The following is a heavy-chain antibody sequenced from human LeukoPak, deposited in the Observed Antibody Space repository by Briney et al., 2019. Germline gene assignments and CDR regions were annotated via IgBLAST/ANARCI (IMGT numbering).Heavy chain of an antibody. CDR2: INPNSGGT. V-gene: IGHV1-2*02. CDR3: ARKRSYYDSSGYYY. CDR1: GYTFTGYY. D-gene: IGHD3-22*01. Sequence: ASVKVSCKASGYTFTGYYMRWVRQAPRQGLEWMGWINPNSGGTNYAQKFQGRVTMTRDTSISTAYMELSRLRSDDTAVYYCARKRSYYDSSGYYYWGQGTLVTVSS. J-gene: IGHJ4*02.